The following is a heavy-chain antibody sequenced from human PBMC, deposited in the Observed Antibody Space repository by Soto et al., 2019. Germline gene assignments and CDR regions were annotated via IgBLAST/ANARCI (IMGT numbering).Heavy chain of an antibody. CDR2: IIPIFGTA. V-gene: IGHV1-69*13. J-gene: IGHJ5*02. CDR1: GGTFSSYA. Sequence: SVKVSCKASGGTFSSYAISWVRQAPGQGLEWMGGIIPIFGTANYAQKFQGRVTITADESTSTAYMELSSLRSEDTAVYYCAREPAVPVTTKDNWFAPWGQGTLVTVSS. D-gene: IGHD4-17*01. CDR3: AREPAVPVTTKDNWFAP.